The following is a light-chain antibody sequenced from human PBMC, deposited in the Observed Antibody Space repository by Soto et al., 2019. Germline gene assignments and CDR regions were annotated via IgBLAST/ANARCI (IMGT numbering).Light chain of an antibody. CDR3: QQYNNWPLT. V-gene: IGKV3-15*01. J-gene: IGKJ4*01. Sequence: EIVITQSPATLSVSPGERATLSCRASQSVSSNLAWYQQKPGQAARLLIYGASTRETGIPARFSGSGSGTEFTLTISSLQPEDFAVYYCQQYNNWPLTFGGGTKVDIK. CDR2: GAS. CDR1: QSVSSN.